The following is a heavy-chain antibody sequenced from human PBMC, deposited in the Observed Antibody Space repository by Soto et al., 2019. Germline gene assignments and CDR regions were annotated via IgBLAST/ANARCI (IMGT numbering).Heavy chain of an antibody. D-gene: IGHD3-22*01. J-gene: IGHJ4*02. CDR3: ARILYYYDSSGYWCYFDY. V-gene: IGHV1-18*01. CDR1: GYTFTSYG. CDR2: ISAYNGNT. Sequence: GASVKVSCKASGYTFTSYGISWVRQAPGQGLEWMGWISAYNGNTNYAQKLQGRVTMTTDTSTSTAYMELRSLRSDDTAVYYCARILYYYDSSGYWCYFDYWGQGTLVTVSS.